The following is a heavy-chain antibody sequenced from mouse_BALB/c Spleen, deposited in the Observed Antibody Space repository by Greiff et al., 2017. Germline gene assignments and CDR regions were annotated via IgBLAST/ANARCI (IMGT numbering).Heavy chain of an antibody. CDR3: ARDDYDEAY. V-gene: IGHV1-87*01. D-gene: IGHD2-4*01. J-gene: IGHJ3*01. CDR2: IYPGDGDT. Sequence: VQVVESGAELARPGASVKLSCKASGYTFTSYWMQWVKQRPGQGLEWIGAIYPGDGDTRYTQKFKGKATLTADKSSSTAYMQLSSLASEDSAVYYCARDDYDEAYWGQGTLVTVSA. CDR1: GYTFTSYW.